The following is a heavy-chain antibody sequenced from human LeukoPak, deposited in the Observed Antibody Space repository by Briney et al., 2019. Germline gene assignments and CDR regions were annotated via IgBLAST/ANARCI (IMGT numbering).Heavy chain of an antibody. V-gene: IGHV4-59*01. CDR3: ARGIYRGAFDI. CDR1: GGSISSYY. D-gene: IGHD3-10*01. J-gene: IGHJ3*02. CDR2: IYYGGST. Sequence: SETLSLTCTVSGGSISSYYWSWIRQPPGKGLEWIGYIYYGGSTNYNPSLKSRVTISVDTSKNQFSLKLSSVTAADTAVYYCARGIYRGAFDIWGQGTMVTVSS.